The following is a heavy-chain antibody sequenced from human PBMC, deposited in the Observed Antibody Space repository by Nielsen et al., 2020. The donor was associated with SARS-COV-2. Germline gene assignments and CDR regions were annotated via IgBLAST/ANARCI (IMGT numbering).Heavy chain of an antibody. CDR1: GFTFSSYA. J-gene: IGHJ6*02. D-gene: IGHD2-15*01. CDR3: AKSLLRYYYCGMDV. Sequence: GESLKISCAASGFTFSSYAMSWVRQAPGRGLEWVSAISGSGGSTYYADSVKGRFTISRDNSKNTPYLQMNSLRAEDTAVYYCAKSLLRYYYCGMDVWGQGTTVTVSS. V-gene: IGHV3-23*01. CDR2: ISGSGGST.